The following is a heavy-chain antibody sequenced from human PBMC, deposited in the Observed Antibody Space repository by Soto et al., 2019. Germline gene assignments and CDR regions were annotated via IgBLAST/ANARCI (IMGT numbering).Heavy chain of an antibody. J-gene: IGHJ4*02. V-gene: IGHV4-59*01. Sequence: PSETLSLTCTVSGGSISSYYWSWIRQPPGKGLEWIGYIYYSGSTNYNPSLKSRVTISVDTSKNQFSLKLSSVTAADTALYYCARVLLPAGAGFDYWGQGTLVTVSS. D-gene: IGHD2-2*01. CDR2: IYYSGST. CDR3: ARVLLPAGAGFDY. CDR1: GGSISSYY.